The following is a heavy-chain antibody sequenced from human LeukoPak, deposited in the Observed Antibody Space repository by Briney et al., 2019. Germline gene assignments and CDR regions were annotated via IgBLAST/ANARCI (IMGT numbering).Heavy chain of an antibody. V-gene: IGHV3-20*04. Sequence: GGSLSLSCAASGFTFDDYAMHWVRHAPGKGLELVSGRNGGSTGYADSVKGRFTISRDNAKTSLYLQMNSLRAEDTALYYCARDRGYYYDSSGDGYFDYWGQGTLVTVSS. CDR3: ARDRGYYYDSSGDGYFDY. CDR2: RNGGST. D-gene: IGHD3-22*01. CDR1: GFTFDDYA. J-gene: IGHJ4*02.